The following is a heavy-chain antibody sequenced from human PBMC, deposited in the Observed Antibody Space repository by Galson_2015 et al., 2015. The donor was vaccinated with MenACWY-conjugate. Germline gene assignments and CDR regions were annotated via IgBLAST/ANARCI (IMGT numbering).Heavy chain of an antibody. J-gene: IGHJ4*01. V-gene: IGHV3-23*01. CDR2: IGGSDDTT. Sequence: SLRLSCAASGFTFSSSAMNWVRQAPGKGLEWVSTIGGSDDTTYYPDSVRGRFTISRDTSKSTLYLQMNSLRAEDTAVYYCVKACGSVPVWGQGTPVTVSS. D-gene: IGHD5-12*01. CDR1: GFTFSSSA. CDR3: VKACGSVPV.